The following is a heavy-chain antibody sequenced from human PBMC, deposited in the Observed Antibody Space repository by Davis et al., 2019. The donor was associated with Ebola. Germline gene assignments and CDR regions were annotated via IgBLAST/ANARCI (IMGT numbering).Heavy chain of an antibody. CDR3: ARALCSGGSCYPYLDY. J-gene: IGHJ4*02. CDR1: GGSITNSTLFY. CDR2: IYYRGST. D-gene: IGHD2-15*01. V-gene: IGHV4-39*01. Sequence: SETLSLTCTVSGGSITNSTLFYWGWIRQPPGKGLEWIGSIYYRGSTHYTPSLKSRVTISVDTSKNQFSLKLSSVTAADTAVYYCARALCSGGSCYPYLDYWGQGTLVTVSS.